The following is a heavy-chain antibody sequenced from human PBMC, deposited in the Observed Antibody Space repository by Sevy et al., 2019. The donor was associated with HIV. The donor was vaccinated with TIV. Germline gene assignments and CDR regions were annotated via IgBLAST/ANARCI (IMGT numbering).Heavy chain of an antibody. V-gene: IGHV3-48*02. J-gene: IGHJ4*02. Sequence: WGSLRLSCAASGFKFSVYSMNWVRQAPGKGLEWISYMTSDTRTIKYAESVKGRFTIYRDNARNSVYLQMNSLRDEDTAVYYCARSVEGHFDYWGQGTLVTVSS. CDR3: ARSVEGHFDY. CDR2: MTSDTRTI. CDR1: GFKFSVYS. D-gene: IGHD1-1*01.